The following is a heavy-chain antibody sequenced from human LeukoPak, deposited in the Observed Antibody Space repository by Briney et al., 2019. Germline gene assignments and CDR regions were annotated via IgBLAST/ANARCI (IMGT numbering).Heavy chain of an antibody. CDR2: IYYSGNT. J-gene: IGHJ4*02. CDR1: GGSINSYY. D-gene: IGHD2-2*01. Sequence: PSETLSLTCTVSGGSINSYYWSWIRQPPGKGLEWIGYIYYSGNTNYNPSLKSRVSISVDTSKNQFSLKLSSVIAADTAVYYCARLGLGYCSSTSCLASGDYWGQGTLVTVSS. CDR3: ARLGLGYCSSTSCLASGDY. V-gene: IGHV4-59*08.